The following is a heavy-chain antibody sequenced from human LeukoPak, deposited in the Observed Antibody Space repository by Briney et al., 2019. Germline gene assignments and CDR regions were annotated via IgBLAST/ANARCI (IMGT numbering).Heavy chain of an antibody. CDR3: ARGSGIVVVPAAIGWFDP. Sequence: SETLSLTCTVSGYSLSSGYYWGWVRQPPGKGLGWIGSIYHSGSTYYNPSRKSRLTISVDTSKNPFSLKLSSVTAADTAVYYCARGSGIVVVPAAIGWFDPWGQGTLVTVSS. CDR2: IYHSGST. J-gene: IGHJ5*02. V-gene: IGHV4-38-2*02. CDR1: GYSLSSGYY. D-gene: IGHD2-2*01.